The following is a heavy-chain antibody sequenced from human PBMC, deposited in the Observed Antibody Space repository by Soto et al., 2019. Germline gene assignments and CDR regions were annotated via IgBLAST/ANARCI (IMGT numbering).Heavy chain of an antibody. J-gene: IGHJ6*02. D-gene: IGHD2-2*01. V-gene: IGHV3-23*01. CDR3: AKMSMPNHYYYYGMDV. CDR1: GVTFSSYA. Sequence: PGGSLRLSCAASGVTFSSYAMSWVRQAPGKGLEWVSAISGSGGSTYYADSVKGRFTISRDNSKNTLYLQMNSLRAEDTAVYYCAKMSMPNHYYYYGMDVWGQGTTVTVSS. CDR2: ISGSGGST.